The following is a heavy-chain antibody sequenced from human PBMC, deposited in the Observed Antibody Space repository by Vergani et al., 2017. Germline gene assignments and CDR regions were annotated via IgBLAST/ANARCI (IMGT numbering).Heavy chain of an antibody. CDR2: ISSGGGDI. V-gene: IGHV3-23*01. CDR3: TTAWGLYYLHGEYFQY. Sequence: EVQLLESGGGLVKPGGSRRLSCVGAGFTFDTYTMAYVRQAPGKGLEWVATISSGGGDIFYADSVKGRFTISRDNSKNTLFLQMNSLKDEDTAVYYGTTAWGLYYLHGEYFQYWGRGTLVSVSS. D-gene: IGHD3-10*01. CDR1: GFTFDTYT. J-gene: IGHJ1*01.